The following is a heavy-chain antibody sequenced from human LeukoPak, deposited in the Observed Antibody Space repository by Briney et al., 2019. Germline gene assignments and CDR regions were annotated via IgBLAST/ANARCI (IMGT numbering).Heavy chain of an antibody. CDR3: TRWMRSPYWFDP. J-gene: IGHJ5*02. CDR1: GFIFSSYA. V-gene: IGHV3-23*01. Sequence: GGSLRLSCAGSGFIFSSYAMSWVRQAPGKGLHWVSTISGGAGSTYYADSLKGRFTISRDNSKNTLYLEMNNLRAEDTAIYYCTRWMRSPYWFDPWGQGTLVTVSS. CDR2: ISGGAGST. D-gene: IGHD2-15*01.